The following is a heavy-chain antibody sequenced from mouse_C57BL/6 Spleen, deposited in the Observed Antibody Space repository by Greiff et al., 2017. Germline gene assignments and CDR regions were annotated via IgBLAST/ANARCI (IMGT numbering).Heavy chain of an antibody. D-gene: IGHD2-5*01. J-gene: IGHJ4*01. Sequence: QVQLQESGPGLVAPSQSLSITCTVSGFSFTSYGVSWVRQPPGKGLEWLGVIWGDGGTTYHSAHISRMSISKDDTKTQVSLKLNRLQTADTATDYCAKPGYSNRYDYAKDYWGQGTTVTVAS. CDR2: IWGDGGT. CDR3: AKPGYSNRYDYAKDY. V-gene: IGHV2-3*01. CDR1: GFSFTSYG.